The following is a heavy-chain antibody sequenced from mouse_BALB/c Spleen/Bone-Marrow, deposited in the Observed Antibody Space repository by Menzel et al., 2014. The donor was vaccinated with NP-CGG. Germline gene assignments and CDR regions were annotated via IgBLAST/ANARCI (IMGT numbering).Heavy chain of an antibody. CDR1: GFTFNTYA. Sequence: EVKLMESDGGLVQPKGSLKLSCAASGFTFNTYAMNWVRQAPGKGLEWVARIRSKSNNYTTYYADSVKDRFTISRDDPQSMLYLQMNNLKTEDTAMYYCVRHLGAFYAMDYWGQGTSVTVSS. V-gene: IGHV10-1*02. CDR3: VRHLGAFYAMDY. D-gene: IGHD4-1*01. J-gene: IGHJ4*01. CDR2: IRSKSNNYTT.